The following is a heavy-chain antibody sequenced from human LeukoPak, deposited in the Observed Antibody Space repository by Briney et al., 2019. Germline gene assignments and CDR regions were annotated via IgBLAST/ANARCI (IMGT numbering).Heavy chain of an antibody. D-gene: IGHD2-15*01. CDR1: GFTFSSYW. J-gene: IGHJ4*02. CDR3: AKDRRIVVVVAATFWVY. V-gene: IGHV3-74*01. CDR2: INSDGSST. Sequence: GGSLRLSCAASGFTFSSYWMHWVRQAPGKGLVWVSRINSDGSSTSYADSVKGRFTISRDNAKNTLYLQMNSLRAEDTAVYYCAKDRRIVVVVAATFWVYWGQGTLVTVSS.